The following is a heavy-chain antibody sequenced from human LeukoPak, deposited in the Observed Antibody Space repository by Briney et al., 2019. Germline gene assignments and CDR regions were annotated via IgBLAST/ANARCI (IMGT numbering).Heavy chain of an antibody. CDR3: ARTGIAAAGSNERDDY. V-gene: IGHV3-53*01. CDR1: GFTVSSNY. Sequence: GGSLRLSCAASGFTVSSNYMSWVRQAPGKGLEWVSVIYSGGSTYYADSVKGRFTISRDNSKNTLYLQMNSLRAEDTAVYYCARTGIAAAGSNERDDYWGQGTLVTVSS. J-gene: IGHJ4*02. CDR2: IYSGGST. D-gene: IGHD6-13*01.